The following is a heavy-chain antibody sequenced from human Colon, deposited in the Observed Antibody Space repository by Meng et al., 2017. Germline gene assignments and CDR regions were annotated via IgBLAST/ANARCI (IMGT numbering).Heavy chain of an antibody. CDR1: GGSFSGFY. D-gene: IGHD4-17*01. V-gene: IGHV4-34*01. CDR3: ATGLRHGDWFDP. CDR2: IDHFGIS. Sequence: QVQIHQGGAGLLKPSETLSLPCAVSGGSFSGFYWSWIRQPPGKGLEWIGEIDHFGISNYNSSLKGRLTMSVDTSKKQISLTLTSVTAADTAVYYCATGLRHGDWFDPWGPGTLVTVSS. J-gene: IGHJ5*02.